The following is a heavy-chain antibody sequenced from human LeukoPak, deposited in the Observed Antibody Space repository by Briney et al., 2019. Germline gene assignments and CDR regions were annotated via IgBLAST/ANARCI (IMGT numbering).Heavy chain of an antibody. V-gene: IGHV3-30-3*01. D-gene: IGHD3-22*01. J-gene: IGHJ4*02. CDR1: GYTFTSYY. Sequence: SCKASGYTFTSYYMHWVRQAPGKGLEWVAVISYDGSNKYYADSVKGRFTISRDNSKNTLYLQMNSLRAEDTAVYYCASHFYDSSGYSYWGQGTLVTVSS. CDR3: ASHFYDSSGYSY. CDR2: ISYDGSNK.